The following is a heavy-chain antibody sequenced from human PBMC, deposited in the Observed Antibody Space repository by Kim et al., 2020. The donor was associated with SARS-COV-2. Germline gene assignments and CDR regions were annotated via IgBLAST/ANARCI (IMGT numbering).Heavy chain of an antibody. Sequence: GGSLRLSCAASGFSLSNYGMHWVRQAPGKGLEWVAVILHDGTNKYYGDSVKGRFTISRDSSKNTLFLQMSSLRGEDTAVYYCARYLVTRYSSSWNAMDVWGQGTTVTVSS. CDR2: ILHDGTNK. CDR3: ARYLVTRYSSSWNAMDV. V-gene: IGHV3-33*05. D-gene: IGHD6-13*01. CDR1: GFSLSNYG. J-gene: IGHJ6*02.